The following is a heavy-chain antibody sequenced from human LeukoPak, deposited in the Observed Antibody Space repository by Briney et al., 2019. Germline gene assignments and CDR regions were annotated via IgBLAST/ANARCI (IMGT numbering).Heavy chain of an antibody. Sequence: GGSLRLSCAASGFTFNSYTMNWVRQAPGKGLEWVSSISSASSYIYYADSVKGRFTISRDNSKNTLYLQMNSLRAEDTAVYHCAKAFRDSIKTGYFDYWGQGTLVTVSS. CDR1: GFTFNSYT. CDR2: ISSASSYI. CDR3: AKAFRDSIKTGYFDY. J-gene: IGHJ4*02. D-gene: IGHD2-21*01. V-gene: IGHV3-21*04.